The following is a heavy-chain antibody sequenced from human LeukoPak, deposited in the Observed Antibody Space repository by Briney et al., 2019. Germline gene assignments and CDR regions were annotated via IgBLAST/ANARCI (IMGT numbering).Heavy chain of an antibody. D-gene: IGHD4-17*01. Sequence: ASVKVSCKASGYTFTSYGISWVRQAPGQGLEWMGWISAYNGNTNYAQKLQGRVTMTRDTSTSTAYMELRSLRSDDTAVYYCARDRHYGDYSSYFDYWGQGTLVTVSS. CDR1: GYTFTSYG. CDR3: ARDRHYGDYSSYFDY. J-gene: IGHJ4*02. CDR2: ISAYNGNT. V-gene: IGHV1-18*01.